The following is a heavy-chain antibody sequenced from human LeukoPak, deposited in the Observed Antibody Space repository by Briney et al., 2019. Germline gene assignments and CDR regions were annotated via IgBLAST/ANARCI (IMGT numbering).Heavy chain of an antibody. D-gene: IGHD1-26*01. CDR3: AQRSRELLT. V-gene: IGHV3-23*01. J-gene: IGHJ5*02. CDR1: GFTFSSYV. Sequence: GGSLRLSCAASGFTFSSYVMSWVRQAPGKGLEWVSAISGSGGRTYYADSVKGRFAVSRDNSKNTLFLQMNSLRAEDTAIYYCAQRSRELLTWGQGTLVTVSS. CDR2: ISGSGGRT.